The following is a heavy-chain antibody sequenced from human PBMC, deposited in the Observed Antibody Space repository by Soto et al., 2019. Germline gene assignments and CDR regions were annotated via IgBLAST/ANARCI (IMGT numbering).Heavy chain of an antibody. CDR1: GFTFSNYA. CDR3: AHYSLRSSGVWPGSSDF. D-gene: IGHD2-15*01. J-gene: IGHJ4*02. Sequence: EVQLLESGGGLVQPGGSLRLSCAGSGFTFSNYAMSWVRKAPGKGLEWVSLISAGGDYTYYADSVQGRFTITRDNSKNTLFLHMNSLRVEDTAVYYCAHYSLRSSGVWPGSSDFWGQGTLVTVSS. CDR2: ISAGGDYT. V-gene: IGHV3-23*01.